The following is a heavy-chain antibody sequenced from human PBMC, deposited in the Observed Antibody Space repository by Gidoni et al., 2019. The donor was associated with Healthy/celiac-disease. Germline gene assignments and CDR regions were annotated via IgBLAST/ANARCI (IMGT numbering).Heavy chain of an antibody. J-gene: IGHJ4*02. CDR2: ILYDGSNK. V-gene: IGHV3-33*01. CDR1: GFTFSCYG. D-gene: IGHD6-13*01. Sequence: QVQLVESGGGVVQPGRSLRLSCAAFGFTFSCYGLHWVRQAPGKELGLVAVILYDGSNKYYAYSVKGRFTISRDNSKNTLFLQMNSLRAEDTAVYYCARKVLAAALIDYWGQGTLVTVSS. CDR3: ARKVLAAALIDY.